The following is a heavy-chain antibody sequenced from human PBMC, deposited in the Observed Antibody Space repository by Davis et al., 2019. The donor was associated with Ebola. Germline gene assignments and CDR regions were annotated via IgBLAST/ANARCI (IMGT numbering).Heavy chain of an antibody. CDR2: ISGSGGST. CDR1: VITFSSYA. Sequence: GEFLKISCTDSVITFSSYAMTWVRQAPGKGLEWVSAISGSGGSTYYADSVKGRFTISRDNSKNTLYLQMNSLRAEDTAVYYCAKEFWGWYFQHWGQGTLVTVSS. V-gene: IGHV3-23*01. D-gene: IGHD3-16*01. J-gene: IGHJ1*01. CDR3: AKEFWGWYFQH.